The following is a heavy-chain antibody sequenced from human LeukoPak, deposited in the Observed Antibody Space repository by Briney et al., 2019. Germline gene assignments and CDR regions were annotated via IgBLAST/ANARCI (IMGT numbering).Heavy chain of an antibody. V-gene: IGHV6-1*01. J-gene: IGHJ5*02. D-gene: IGHD1-7*01. CDR2: TYYRSKWYN. CDR1: GDSVSSNSAA. Sequence: SQTLSLTCAISGDSVSSNSAAWNWIRQSPSRGLEWLGRTYYRSKWYNDYAVSVRSRITINPDTSKNQFSLQLNSVTPEDTAVYYCAREKGLELGESWFDPWGQGTLVTVSS. CDR3: AREKGLELGESWFDP.